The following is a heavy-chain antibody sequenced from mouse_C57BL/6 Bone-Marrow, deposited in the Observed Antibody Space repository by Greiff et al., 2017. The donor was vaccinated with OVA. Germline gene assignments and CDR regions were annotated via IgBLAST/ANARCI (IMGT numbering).Heavy chain of an antibody. CDR2: IYPRSGNT. CDR1: GYTFTSYG. Sequence: QVQLQQSGAELARPGASVKLSCKASGYTFTSYGISWVKQRTGQGLEWIGEIYPRSGNTYYNEKFKGKATLTADKSSSTAYMELRSLTSEDSAVYFCVAYYGNYYFDYWGQGTTLTVSS. V-gene: IGHV1-81*01. D-gene: IGHD2-10*01. CDR3: VAYYGNYYFDY. J-gene: IGHJ2*01.